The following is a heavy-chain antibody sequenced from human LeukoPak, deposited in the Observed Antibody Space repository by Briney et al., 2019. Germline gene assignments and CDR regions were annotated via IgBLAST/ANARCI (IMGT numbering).Heavy chain of an antibody. Sequence: PGGSLRLSCAASGFTYSSYEMNWVRQAPGKGLEWVSYISSSGSTIYYADSVKGRFTISRDNAKNSLYLQMNSLRAEDTAVYYCARDGEYYDSSGTPFDYWGQGTLVTVSS. CDR1: GFTYSSYE. CDR3: ARDGEYYDSSGTPFDY. D-gene: IGHD3-22*01. V-gene: IGHV3-48*03. J-gene: IGHJ4*02. CDR2: ISSSGSTI.